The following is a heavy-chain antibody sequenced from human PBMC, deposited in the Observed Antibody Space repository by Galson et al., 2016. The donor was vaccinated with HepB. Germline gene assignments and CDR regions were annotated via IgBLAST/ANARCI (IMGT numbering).Heavy chain of an antibody. CDR3: AKEEGGLERDGELLQGIGY. V-gene: IGHV3-23*01. CDR2: ISARGSRT. D-gene: IGHD3-10*01. CDR1: GFTFSEYA. Sequence: SLRLSCAASGFTFSEYAMSWVRQAPGKGLECVSLISARGSRTYFARSVKGRFTISRDNSKNTLYLQMNSLSAEDTAIYYCAKEEGGLERDGELLQGIGYWGQGALVTVSS. J-gene: IGHJ4*02.